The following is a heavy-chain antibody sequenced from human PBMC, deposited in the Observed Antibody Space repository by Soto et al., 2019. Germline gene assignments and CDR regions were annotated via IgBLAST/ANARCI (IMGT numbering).Heavy chain of an antibody. D-gene: IGHD2-8*01. J-gene: IGHJ4*02. V-gene: IGHV3-30*18. CDR2: ISYDGSNK. CDR1: GFTFSSYG. CDR3: AKEGYCTNGVCYYFDY. Sequence: QVQLVESGGGVVQPGRSLRLSCAASGFTFSSYGMHWVRQAPGKGLEWVAVISYDGSNKYYADSVKGRFTISRDNSKNTLYLQMNSLRAEDTAVYYCAKEGYCTNGVCYYFDYWGQGTLVTVSS.